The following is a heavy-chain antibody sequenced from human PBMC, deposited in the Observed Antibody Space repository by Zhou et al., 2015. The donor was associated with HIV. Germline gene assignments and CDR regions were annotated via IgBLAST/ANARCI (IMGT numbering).Heavy chain of an antibody. Sequence: EVQLVESGGGLVQPGRSLRLSCAASGFTFDDYAMHWVRQAPGKGLEWVSGISWNSGSIGYADSVKGRFTISRDNAKNSLYLQMNSLRAEDTALYYCAKDIGKWLLNAFDIWGQGTMVTVSS. CDR1: GFTFDDYA. V-gene: IGHV3-9*01. CDR2: ISWNSGSI. CDR3: AKDIGKWLLNAFDI. J-gene: IGHJ3*02. D-gene: IGHD3-22*01.